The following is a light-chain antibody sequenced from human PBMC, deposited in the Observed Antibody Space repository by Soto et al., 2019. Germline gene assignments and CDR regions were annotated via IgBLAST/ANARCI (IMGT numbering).Light chain of an antibody. CDR1: QSISSW. CDR2: DAS. V-gene: IGKV1-5*01. CDR3: QQYNSYPWT. Sequence: DIPMAQSPSTLSASVGDRVTITCRARQSISSWLAWYQQKPGKAPKLLIYDASSLESRVPSRFSGSGSGTEFTLTISSLQPDDFATYYCQQYNSYPWTFGQGTKVEIK. J-gene: IGKJ1*01.